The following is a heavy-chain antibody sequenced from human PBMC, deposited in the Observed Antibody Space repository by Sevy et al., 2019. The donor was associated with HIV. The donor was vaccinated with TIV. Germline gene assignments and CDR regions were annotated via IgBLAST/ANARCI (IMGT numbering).Heavy chain of an antibody. CDR3: AKEYTPYYSSGYPFYWYSDL. V-gene: IGHV3-9*01. CDR1: GFNFDDYA. D-gene: IGHD3-22*01. J-gene: IGHJ2*01. Sequence: GGSLRLSCAASGFNFDDYAMHWVRQVPGKGLEWVSGISWNSGSVAYADSVRGRFTISRDNAKNSLHLQMDSLRAEDTALYYCAKEYTPYYSSGYPFYWYSDLWGRGTLVTVSS. CDR2: ISWNSGSV.